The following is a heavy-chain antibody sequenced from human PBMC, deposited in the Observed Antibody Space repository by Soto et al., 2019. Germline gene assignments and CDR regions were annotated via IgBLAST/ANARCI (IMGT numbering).Heavy chain of an antibody. V-gene: IGHV4-59*12. CDR3: ARVISSRDEYFDY. J-gene: IGHJ4*02. Sequence: SETLSLTCTVSGGSISSYYWSWIRQPPGKGLEWIGYIYYSGSTNYNPSLKSRVTISVDKPKNQFSLNLTSVTAADTAVYYYARVISSRDEYFDYWGQGTVVTVSS. CDR1: GGSISSYY. CDR2: IYYSGST. D-gene: IGHD2-2*01.